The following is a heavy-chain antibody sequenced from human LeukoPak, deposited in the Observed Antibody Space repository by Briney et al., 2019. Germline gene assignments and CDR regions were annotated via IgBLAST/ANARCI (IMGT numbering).Heavy chain of an antibody. J-gene: IGHJ6*03. D-gene: IGHD4-17*01. CDR3: ARGGGSNYDYGDYYYHYMDV. V-gene: IGHV4-34*01. CDR1: GGSFSGYY. CDR2: INHSGST. Sequence: SETLSLTCAVYGGSFSGYYWSWIRQPPGKGLEWIGEINHSGSTNYNPSLKSRVTISVDTSKNQFSLKLSSVTAADTAVYYCARGGGSNYDYGDYYYHYMDVWGKGTTVTISS.